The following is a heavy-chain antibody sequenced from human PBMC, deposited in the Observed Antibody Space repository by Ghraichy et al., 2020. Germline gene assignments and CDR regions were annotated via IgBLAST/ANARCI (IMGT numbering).Heavy chain of an antibody. CDR2: ISTSSGTM. J-gene: IGHJ6*02. V-gene: IGHV3-48*02. CDR3: ARDVWLVATYGMDV. Sequence: GESLNISCAASGFTVNSYSMNWVRQAPGKGLEWVSYISTSSGTMYYADSVKGLFTISRDNAKNSLYLQMNSLRDEDTAVYYCARDVWLVATYGMDVWGQGTTVTVSS. D-gene: IGHD6-19*01. CDR1: GFTVNSYS.